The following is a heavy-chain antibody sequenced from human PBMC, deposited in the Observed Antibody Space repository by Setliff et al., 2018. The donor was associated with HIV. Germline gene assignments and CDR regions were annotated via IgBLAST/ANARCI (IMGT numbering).Heavy chain of an antibody. CDR1: GDSISSSTFY. CDR3: ARPRLRGSGAFDI. V-gene: IGHV4-39*01. Sequence: PSETMSLTCTVSGDSISSSTFYWGWIRKPPVKGLEWIWSIYYSGTTYYNPSLKSRVAISVDTSKNQFSLQLSSVTAADTAVYYCARPRLRGSGAFDIWGQGSMVTVSS. CDR2: IYYSGTT. D-gene: IGHD2-21*01. J-gene: IGHJ3*02.